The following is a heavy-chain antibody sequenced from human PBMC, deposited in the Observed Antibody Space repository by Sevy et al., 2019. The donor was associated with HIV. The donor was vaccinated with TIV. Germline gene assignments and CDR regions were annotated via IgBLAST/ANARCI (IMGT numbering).Heavy chain of an antibody. J-gene: IGHJ4*02. CDR3: AKRDYSDFDSPPIFDF. CDR2: ISVSGGRT. D-gene: IGHD3-9*01. V-gene: IGHV3-23*01. Sequence: GGSLRLSCAASGFTFTSYTMSWVRQAPGKGLEWVSDISVSGGRTYYSDSVKGRFTISRDNSKNTLYLQMSNLRAEDTAVYYCAKRDYSDFDSPPIFDFWGRGTLVTVSS. CDR1: GFTFTSYT.